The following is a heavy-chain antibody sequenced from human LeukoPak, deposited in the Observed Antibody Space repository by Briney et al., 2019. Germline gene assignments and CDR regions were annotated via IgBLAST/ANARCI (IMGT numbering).Heavy chain of an antibody. CDR3: ARVPPYYYDSSGYYAGAFDI. D-gene: IGHD3-22*01. Sequence: GASVKVSCKASGGTFSSYAISWVRQAPGQGLEWMGGIIPIFGTANYAQKFQGRVTITTDESTSTAYMELSSMRSEDTAVYYCARVPPYYYDSSGYYAGAFDIWGQGTMVTVSS. J-gene: IGHJ3*02. CDR2: IIPIFGTA. V-gene: IGHV1-69*05. CDR1: GGTFSSYA.